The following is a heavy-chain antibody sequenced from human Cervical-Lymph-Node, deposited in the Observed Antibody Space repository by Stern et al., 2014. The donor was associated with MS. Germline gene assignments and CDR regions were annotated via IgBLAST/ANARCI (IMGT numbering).Heavy chain of an antibody. V-gene: IGHV4-4*02. Sequence: QLQLQESGPGLVKPSGTLSLTCAVSGDSISNTNWWGWVRQTPGMGLEWIGEIYHSGTTNFSTALTSRVTHSVAKSKNQFSLELKSVTAADTAIYYCARVNSGYNWFDYWGQGTLVTVSS. CDR2: IYHSGTT. D-gene: IGHD5-12*01. CDR1: GDSISNTNW. CDR3: ARVNSGYNWFDY. J-gene: IGHJ5*01.